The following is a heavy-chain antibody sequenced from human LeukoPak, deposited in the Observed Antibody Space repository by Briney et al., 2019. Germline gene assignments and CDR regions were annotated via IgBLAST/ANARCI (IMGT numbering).Heavy chain of an antibody. Sequence: ASVKVSCTASGYTFTSYGISWVRQAPGQGLEWMGWISAYNGNTNYAQKFQGRVTMTTEASTRTAYMEVRSLRSDDTAVYYCARDSPLLTGVAIDYWGQGTLVTVSS. CDR2: ISAYNGNT. D-gene: IGHD3-3*01. J-gene: IGHJ4*02. V-gene: IGHV1-18*01. CDR1: GYTFTSYG. CDR3: ARDSPLLTGVAIDY.